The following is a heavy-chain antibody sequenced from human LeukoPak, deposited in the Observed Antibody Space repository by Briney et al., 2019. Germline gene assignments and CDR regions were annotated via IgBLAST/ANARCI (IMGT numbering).Heavy chain of an antibody. CDR2: MYYTGST. CDR1: GGSISSYY. V-gene: IGHV4-59*08. Sequence: SETLSLTFTVSGGSISSYYWSWVRQPLGKGLEWIAYMYYTGSTYYNPSLKGRATLSVDTSKNQFSLKLGATTAADTAIYYCARSTFSSSWNLWGQGTLVTVSS. J-gene: IGHJ4*02. D-gene: IGHD6-13*01. CDR3: ARSTFSSSWNL.